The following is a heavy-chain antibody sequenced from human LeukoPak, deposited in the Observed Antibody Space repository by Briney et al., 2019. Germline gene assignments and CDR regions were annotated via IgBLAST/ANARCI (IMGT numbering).Heavy chain of an antibody. CDR1: GGSLSSDY. CDR3: ARERHGHPFDS. CDR2: ISYSGSI. J-gene: IGHJ4*02. Sequence: SETLSLTCTASGGSLSSDYWTWIRQPPGKGLEWLGYISYSGSINYNPSLKSRLTISRDTSKNQFSLMLSSVTAADTAVYYCARERHGHPFDSWGQGTLVTVSS. V-gene: IGHV4-59*01.